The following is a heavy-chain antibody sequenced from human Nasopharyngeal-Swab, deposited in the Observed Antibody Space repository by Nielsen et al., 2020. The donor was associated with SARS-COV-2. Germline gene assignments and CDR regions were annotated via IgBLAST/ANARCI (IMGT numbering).Heavy chain of an antibody. D-gene: IGHD3-3*01. CDR3: ARGIGYHEFWSSYIDY. CDR1: GYTLISYY. CDR2: ISTNGGGA. J-gene: IGHJ4*02. V-gene: IGHV1-46*01. Sequence: ASVTVSRKASGYTLISYYIHWVRQAPGEGLEGMGVISTNGGGARYAQKFQGRVTMTSGASTSTVYMELSSLRSEDTAVYYCARGIGYHEFWSSYIDYWGQGTLVTVSS.